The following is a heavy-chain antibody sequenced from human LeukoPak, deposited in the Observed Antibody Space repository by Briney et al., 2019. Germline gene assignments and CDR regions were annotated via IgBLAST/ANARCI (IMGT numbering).Heavy chain of an antibody. Sequence: KPGGSLRLSCAASGFTFSSYSMNWVRQAPGKGLEWVSSITSSSSYIYYADSVKGRFPISRDNAKNSLYLQMNSLRAEDTAIYYCAREPSLPAAITAPGAFDPWGQGTLVTVSS. J-gene: IGHJ5*02. CDR2: ITSSSSYI. CDR3: AREPSLPAAITAPGAFDP. V-gene: IGHV3-21*01. D-gene: IGHD2-2*02. CDR1: GFTFSSYS.